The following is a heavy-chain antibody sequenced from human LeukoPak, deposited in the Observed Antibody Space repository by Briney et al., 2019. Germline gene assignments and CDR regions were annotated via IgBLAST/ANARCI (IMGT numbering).Heavy chain of an antibody. J-gene: IGHJ3*02. V-gene: IGHV3-66*02. D-gene: IGHD7-27*01. CDR1: GFTVSSNY. CDR3: ARDQLGIVRRLGAFDI. Sequence: GGSLRLSCAASGFTVSSNYMSWVRQAPGKGLEWVSVICSGGSTYYADSVKGRFTISRDNSKNTLYLQMNSLRAEDTAVYYCARDQLGIVRRLGAFDIWGPGTMVTVSS. CDR2: ICSGGST.